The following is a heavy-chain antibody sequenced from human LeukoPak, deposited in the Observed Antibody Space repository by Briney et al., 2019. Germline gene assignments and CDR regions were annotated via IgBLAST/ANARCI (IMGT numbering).Heavy chain of an antibody. CDR3: ARGVTWFGELLKLNWFDP. V-gene: IGHV4-34*01. J-gene: IGHJ5*02. Sequence: PSETLSLTCAVYGGSFSGYYWSWIRQPPGKGLEWIGEINHSGSTNYNPSLKSRVTISVDTSKNQFSLKLSSVTAADTAVYYCARGVTWFGELLKLNWFDPWGQGTLVTVSS. CDR2: INHSGST. D-gene: IGHD3-10*01. CDR1: GGSFSGYY.